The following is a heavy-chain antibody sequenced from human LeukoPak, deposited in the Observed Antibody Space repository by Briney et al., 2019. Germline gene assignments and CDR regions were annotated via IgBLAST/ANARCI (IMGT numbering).Heavy chain of an antibody. CDR2: MKPDGGEK. CDR1: GFTFSNSW. CDR3: ARDGSGYSST. V-gene: IGHV3-7*01. D-gene: IGHD3-10*01. J-gene: IGHJ4*02. Sequence: LPGGSLRLSCAASGFTFSNSWMSWLRQAPGKGLEWVANMKPDGGEKYYVGSVEGRFTISRDNAKNSLHLQMKSLRVEDTAVYFCARDGSGYSSTWGQGTLVTVSS.